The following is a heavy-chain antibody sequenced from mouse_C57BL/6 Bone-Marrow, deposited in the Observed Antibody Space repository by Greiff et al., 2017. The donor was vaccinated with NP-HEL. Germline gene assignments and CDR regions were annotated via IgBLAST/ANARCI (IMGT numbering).Heavy chain of an antibody. CDR2: ISSGSSTI. CDR3: ARGHYGSSLDD. Sequence: EVMLVESGGGLVKPGGSLKLSCAASGFTFSDYGMHWVRQAPEKGLEWVAYISSGSSTIYYADTVKGRVTISRDNAKNTLFRQRTSLRSEDTAMDYCARGHYGSSLDDGGQGTTLTVSA. V-gene: IGHV5-17*01. D-gene: IGHD1-1*01. CDR1: GFTFSDYG. J-gene: IGHJ2*01.